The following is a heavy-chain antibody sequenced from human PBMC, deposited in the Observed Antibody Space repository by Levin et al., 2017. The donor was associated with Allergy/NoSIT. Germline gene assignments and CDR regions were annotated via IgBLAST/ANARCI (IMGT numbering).Heavy chain of an antibody. CDR2: ISWNSGSI. CDR3: AKDRFIALSSPEVKYYYGMDV. V-gene: IGHV3-9*01. J-gene: IGHJ6*02. CDR1: GFTFDDYA. Sequence: SLKISCAASGFTFDDYAMHWVRQAPGKGLEWVSGISWNSGSIGYADSVKGRFTISRDNAKNSLYLQMNSLRAEDTALYYCAKDRFIALSSPEVKYYYGMDVWGQGTTVTVSS. D-gene: IGHD6-13*01.